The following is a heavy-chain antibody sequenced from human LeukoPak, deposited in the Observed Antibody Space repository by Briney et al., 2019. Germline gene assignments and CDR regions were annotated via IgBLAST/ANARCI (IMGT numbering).Heavy chain of an antibody. Sequence: ASVKGSCKASGYTFTRYYMHWVRQAPGQGLEWMGWIKPNSGGTNYAQKFQGRVTMTRDTSISTAYMELSRLRSDDTAVYYCARGRTGTARGYYYYYYMDVWGKGTTVTVSS. J-gene: IGHJ6*03. D-gene: IGHD1-14*01. CDR3: ARGRTGTARGYYYYYYMDV. V-gene: IGHV1-2*02. CDR1: GYTFTRYY. CDR2: IKPNSGGT.